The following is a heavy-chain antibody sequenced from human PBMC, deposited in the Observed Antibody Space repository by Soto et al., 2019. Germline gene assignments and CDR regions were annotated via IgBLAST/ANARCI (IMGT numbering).Heavy chain of an antibody. CDR1: GFTFSSYA. CDR3: ARRGLAGVVIEYSSSSPFDY. Sequence: EVQLLESGGGLVQPGGSLRLSCAASGFTFSSYAMSWVRQAPGKGLEWVSAISGSGGNTYYADSVKGRLTISRDNSKNTLYMQMNSLRAEDTAVYYCARRGLAGVVIEYSSSSPFDYWGQGTLGTVSS. J-gene: IGHJ4*02. D-gene: IGHD6-6*01. CDR2: ISGSGGNT. V-gene: IGHV3-23*01.